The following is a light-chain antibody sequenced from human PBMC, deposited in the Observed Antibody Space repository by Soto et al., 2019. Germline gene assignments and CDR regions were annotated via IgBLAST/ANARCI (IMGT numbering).Light chain of an antibody. CDR1: QSVSSY. Sequence: EIVLTQSPATLSLFPGERATLSCRASQSVSSYLAWYQQKPGQAPRLLIYDASNRATGIPARFSGSGSGTDFTLTISSLEPEDSAVYYCQQRSNWPPTFGQGTKLEIK. V-gene: IGKV3-11*01. CDR2: DAS. CDR3: QQRSNWPPT. J-gene: IGKJ2*01.